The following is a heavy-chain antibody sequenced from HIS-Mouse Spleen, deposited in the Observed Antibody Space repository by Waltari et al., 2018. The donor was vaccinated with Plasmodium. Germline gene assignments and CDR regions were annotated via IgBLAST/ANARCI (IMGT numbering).Heavy chain of an antibody. CDR3: ASSWYWYFDL. Sequence: EVQLVESGGGLVQPGGSLSISCAAWGFTFSSYLMSWVRQAPGKGLEWVPNIKQDGSEKYYVDSVKGRFTISRDNAKNSLYLQMNSLRAEDTAVYYCASSWYWYFDLWGRGTLVTVSS. D-gene: IGHD6-13*01. CDR2: IKQDGSEK. CDR1: GFTFSSYL. J-gene: IGHJ2*01. V-gene: IGHV3-7*01.